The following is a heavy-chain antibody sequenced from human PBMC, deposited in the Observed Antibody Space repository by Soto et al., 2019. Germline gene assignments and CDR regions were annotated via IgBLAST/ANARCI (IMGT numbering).Heavy chain of an antibody. V-gene: IGHV3-21*01. CDR3: ARDGGVAATLANYFDY. CDR1: GFTFNSYS. Sequence: LSLSCAASGFTFNSYSMNWVRQAPGKGLEWVSSMSRSSRYIYYADSVKGRFTISRDNARNSVYLQMNSLRAEDTAVYYCARDGGVAATLANYFDYWGQGTLVTVSS. CDR2: MSRSSRYI. J-gene: IGHJ4*02. D-gene: IGHD2-15*01.